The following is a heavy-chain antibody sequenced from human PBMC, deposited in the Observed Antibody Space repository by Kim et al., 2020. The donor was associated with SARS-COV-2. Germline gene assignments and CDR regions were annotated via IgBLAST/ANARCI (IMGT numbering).Heavy chain of an antibody. J-gene: IGHJ6*02. V-gene: IGHV3-53*01. D-gene: IGHD2-21*01. Sequence: GGSLRLSCAASGFTVSGSYMSWVRQAPGKGLEWVSVIYSDSSTYYADSVKGRFTISRDNSKNTLYLQMNSLRAGATAVYYCARDGGDPAWVGGMDVWGQGATVTVSS. CDR1: GFTVSGSY. CDR2: IYSDSST. CDR3: ARDGGDPAWVGGMDV.